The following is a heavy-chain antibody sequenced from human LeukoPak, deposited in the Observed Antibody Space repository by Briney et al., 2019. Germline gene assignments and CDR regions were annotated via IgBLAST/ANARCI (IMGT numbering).Heavy chain of an antibody. CDR2: IKQDGSET. J-gene: IGHJ4*02. V-gene: IGHV3-7*01. D-gene: IGHD4-23*01. CDR3: ADGGGWVFEY. Sequence: PGGSLRLSCAAAGFTFSRYWMNWLRQAPGKGLEWVANIKQDGSETYYVDSVKGRFTISRDNAKESLYLRMNSLRAEDTAVYYCADGGGWVFEYWGQGTLVTVSS. CDR1: GFTFSRYW.